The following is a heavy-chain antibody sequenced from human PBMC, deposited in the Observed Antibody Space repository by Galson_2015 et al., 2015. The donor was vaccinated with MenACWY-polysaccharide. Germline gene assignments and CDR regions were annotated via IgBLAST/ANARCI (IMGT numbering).Heavy chain of an antibody. J-gene: IGHJ4*02. D-gene: IGHD5-18*01. CDR2: INPKSGAT. CDR3: AREERSTAMVSFDS. V-gene: IGHV1-2*04. Sequence: SVKVSCKASGYTFTDSYMHWVRQAPGGGLQWMGWINPKSGATNYAQNFQGWVTMTRDTSITTAYMELSRLTSDDTAVYYCAREERSTAMVSFDSWGQGTLVTVSS. CDR1: GYTFTDSY.